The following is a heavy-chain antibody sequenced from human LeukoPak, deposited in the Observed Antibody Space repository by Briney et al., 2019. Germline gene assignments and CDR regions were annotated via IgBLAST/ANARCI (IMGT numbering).Heavy chain of an antibody. Sequence: PGGSLRLSCATSGFTFSMSAMHWVRLAPGKGLDWVAVISFDGGNKFYADPVKGRFSISRDNSKNTLYLQMNSLGLDDTAVYSCARGRAGIAAAGFDYWGQGTLVTVSS. D-gene: IGHD6-13*01. CDR1: GFTFSMSA. V-gene: IGHV3-30-3*01. CDR3: ARGRAGIAAAGFDY. CDR2: ISFDGGNK. J-gene: IGHJ4*02.